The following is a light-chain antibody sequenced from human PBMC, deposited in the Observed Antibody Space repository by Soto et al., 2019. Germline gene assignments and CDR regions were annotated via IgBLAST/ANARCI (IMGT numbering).Light chain of an antibody. Sequence: QSVLTQPASVSGAPGQSITISCTGTSNDVGGYKYVSWYQQRPGTAPKIIMFEVNNRPSGVSDRFSGSRSANTASLTISGLQAQDEADYYCSSYSSNNILSYVFGTGTKLTVL. J-gene: IGLJ1*01. V-gene: IGLV2-14*03. CDR3: SSYSSNNILSYV. CDR1: SNDVGGYKY. CDR2: EVN.